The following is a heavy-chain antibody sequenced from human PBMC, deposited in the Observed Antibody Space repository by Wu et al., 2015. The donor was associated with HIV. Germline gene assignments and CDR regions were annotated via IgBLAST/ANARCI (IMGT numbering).Heavy chain of an antibody. CDR3: ARDLGNDFAVRGYYWYMDV. V-gene: IGHV1-18*01. J-gene: IGHJ6*03. Sequence: QVRLVQSGVEVKETGASVKVSCEISGYTFTNFGISWVRQAPGQGLEWMGWISPYNGDTKYAQKFQGRVTMTTDTSTTTAYLELRSLRHDDTAIYFCARDLGNDFAVRGYYWYMDVWGRGTAITVSS. CDR2: ISPYNGDT. CDR1: GYTFTNFG. D-gene: IGHD3/OR15-3a*01.